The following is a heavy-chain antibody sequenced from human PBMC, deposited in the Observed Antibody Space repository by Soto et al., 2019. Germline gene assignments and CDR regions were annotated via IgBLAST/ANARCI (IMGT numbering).Heavy chain of an antibody. J-gene: IGHJ6*02. CDR3: ARDIRGYGMDV. D-gene: IGHD3-10*01. CDR2: ISDSGSPL. CDR1: GFDFSDYY. V-gene: IGHV3-11*01. Sequence: GGSLRLSCAASGFDFSDYYMSWSRLAPGKGLEWISYISDSGSPLYYADSVKGRFSISRDNARKSVYLQMNNLRADDTALYFCARDIRGYGMDVWGQGTAVTVSS.